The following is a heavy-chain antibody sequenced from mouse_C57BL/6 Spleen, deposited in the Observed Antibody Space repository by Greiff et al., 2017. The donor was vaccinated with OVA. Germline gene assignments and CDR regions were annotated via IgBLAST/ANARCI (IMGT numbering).Heavy chain of an antibody. CDR1: GYTFTSYW. Sequence: QVQLKQPGAELVKPGASVKLSCKASGYTFTSYWMQWVKQRPGQGLEWIGEIDPSDSYTNYNQKFKGKATLTVDTSSSTAYMRLSSLTSEDSAGEYCAKITGGGAMDYWGQGTSVTVSS. CDR2: IDPSDSYT. J-gene: IGHJ4*01. CDR3: AKITGGGAMDY. D-gene: IGHD4-1*01. V-gene: IGHV1-50*01.